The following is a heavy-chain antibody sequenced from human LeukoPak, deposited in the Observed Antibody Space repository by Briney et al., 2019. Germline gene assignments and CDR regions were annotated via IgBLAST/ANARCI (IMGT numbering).Heavy chain of an antibody. CDR1: GFTVSSNY. CDR2: LYSGGST. Sequence: PGGSLRLSCAASGFTVSSNYMTWVRQALGKGLEWVSVLYSGGSTYYAESVKGRFTISRDNSKNTLYLQMDSLRAEDTAVYYCAREQNSSWYRGVFDYWGQGTLVTVSS. D-gene: IGHD6-13*01. J-gene: IGHJ4*02. V-gene: IGHV3-66*01. CDR3: AREQNSSWYRGVFDY.